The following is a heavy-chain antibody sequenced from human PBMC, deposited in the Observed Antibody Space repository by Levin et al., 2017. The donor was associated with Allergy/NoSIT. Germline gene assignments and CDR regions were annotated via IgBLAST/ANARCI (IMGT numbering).Heavy chain of an antibody. Sequence: GESLKISCAASGFTFSSYAMSWVRQAPGKGLEWVSAISGSGGSTYYADSVKGRFTISRDNSKNTLYLQMNSLRAEDTAVYYCAKVRSGSYSPSLFDYWGQGTLVTVSS. V-gene: IGHV3-23*01. CDR3: AKVRSGSYSPSLFDY. CDR1: GFTFSSYA. J-gene: IGHJ4*02. CDR2: ISGSGGST. D-gene: IGHD1-26*01.